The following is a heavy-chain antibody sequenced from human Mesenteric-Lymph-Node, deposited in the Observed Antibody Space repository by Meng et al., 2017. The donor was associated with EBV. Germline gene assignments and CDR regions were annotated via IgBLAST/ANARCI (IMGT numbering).Heavy chain of an antibody. CDR2: IYHSGST. D-gene: IGHD6-19*01. V-gene: IGHV4-30-2*01. CDR1: GGSISNDGYS. J-gene: IGHJ4*02. Sequence: QQQLQESGSGLVKPSQTLSLTCAVSGGSISNDGYSWSWIRQPPGKGLEWIGYIYHSGSTYSNPSLKSRVTISVDKSKNQFSLKLSSVTAADTAVYYCARGSAVAGIDYWGQGTLVTVSS. CDR3: ARGSAVAGIDY.